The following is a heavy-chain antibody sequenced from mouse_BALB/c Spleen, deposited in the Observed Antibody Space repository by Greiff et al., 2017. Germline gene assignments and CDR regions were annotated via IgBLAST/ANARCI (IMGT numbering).Heavy chain of an antibody. V-gene: IGHV2-9*02. CDR1: GFSLTSYG. CDR2: IWAGGST. D-gene: IGHD2-2*01. Sequence: VKLVESGPGLVAPSQSLSITCTVSGFSLTSYGVHWVRQPPGKGLEWLGVIWAGGSTNYNSALMSRLSISKDNSKSQVFLKMNSLQTDDTAMYYCARDYGYDGGYYAMDYWGQGTSVTVSS. CDR3: ARDYGYDGGYYAMDY. J-gene: IGHJ4*01.